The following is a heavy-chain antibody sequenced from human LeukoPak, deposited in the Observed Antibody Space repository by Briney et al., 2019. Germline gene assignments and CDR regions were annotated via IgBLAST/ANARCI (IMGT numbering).Heavy chain of an antibody. Sequence: PSGTLSLTCAVSGDSISSPKWWSWVRQPPGKGLEWIGEVYHSGSANYNPSVKSRVTISVDKSKNQFSLRLTSATAADTAVYYCARGLRGIVAPPRWGQGTLVSVSS. CDR1: GDSISSPKW. J-gene: IGHJ4*02. V-gene: IGHV4-4*02. D-gene: IGHD2-15*01. CDR3: ARGLRGIVAPPR. CDR2: VYHSGSA.